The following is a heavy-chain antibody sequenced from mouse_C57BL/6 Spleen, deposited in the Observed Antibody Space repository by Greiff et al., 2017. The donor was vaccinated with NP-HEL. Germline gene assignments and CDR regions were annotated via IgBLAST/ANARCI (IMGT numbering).Heavy chain of an antibody. J-gene: IGHJ3*01. CDR3: AKNRYDDDGFAY. D-gene: IGHD2-4*01. V-gene: IGHV2-5*01. CDR2: IWSGGST. CDR1: GFSLNSYG. Sequence: VQLQQSGPGLVQPSQSLSITCTVSGFSLNSYGVHWVRQSPGKGLEWLGVIWSGGSTDYNAAFMSRLSITKDNSKSQGFFKMNSLKADDTAIYYCAKNRYDDDGFAYWGQGTLVTVSA.